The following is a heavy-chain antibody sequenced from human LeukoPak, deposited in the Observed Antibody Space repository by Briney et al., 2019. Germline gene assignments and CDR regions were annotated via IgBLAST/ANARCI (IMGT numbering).Heavy chain of an antibody. Sequence: GGSLRLSCAASGFTFSSYSMNWVRQAPGKGLEWVSSISSSGSYISYADSVKGRFTISRDNAKNSLYLQMNSLRAEDAAVYYCARDLGILYPFDYWGQGTLVTVSS. CDR2: ISSSGSYI. CDR1: GFTFSSYS. V-gene: IGHV3-21*01. D-gene: IGHD2/OR15-2a*01. J-gene: IGHJ4*02. CDR3: ARDLGILYPFDY.